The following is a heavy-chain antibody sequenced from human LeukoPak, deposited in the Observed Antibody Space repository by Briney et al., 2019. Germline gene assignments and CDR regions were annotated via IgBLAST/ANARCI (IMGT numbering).Heavy chain of an antibody. CDR2: INWNGGST. CDR1: GFTFDDYG. D-gene: IGHD3-9*01. CDR3: ARGAFDSGFPGAFDI. J-gene: IGHJ3*02. Sequence: GGSLRLSCAASGFTFDDYGMSWVRQAPGKGLEWVSGINWNGGSTGYADSVKGRFTISRDNAKNSLYLQMNSLRVEDTALYYCARGAFDSGFPGAFDIWGQGTMVTVSS. V-gene: IGHV3-20*04.